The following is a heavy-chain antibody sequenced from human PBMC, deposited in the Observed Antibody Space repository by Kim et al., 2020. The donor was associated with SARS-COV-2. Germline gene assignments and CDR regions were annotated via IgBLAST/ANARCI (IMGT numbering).Heavy chain of an antibody. J-gene: IGHJ5*02. V-gene: IGHV4-4*02. Sequence: SETLSLTCAVSGGSISSSNWWSWVRQPPGKGLEWIGEIYHSGSTNYNPSLKSRVTISVDKSKNQFSLKLSSVTAADTAVYYCARQLTGIVVAHMRAADNWFDPWGQGTLVTVSS. CDR3: ARQLTGIVVAHMRAADNWFDP. CDR1: GGSISSSNW. CDR2: IYHSGST. D-gene: IGHD3-22*01.